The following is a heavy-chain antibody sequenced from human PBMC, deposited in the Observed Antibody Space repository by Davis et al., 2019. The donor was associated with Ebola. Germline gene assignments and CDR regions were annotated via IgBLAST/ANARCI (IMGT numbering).Heavy chain of an antibody. D-gene: IGHD5-18*01. J-gene: IGHJ6*02. CDR2: IYYSGST. V-gene: IGHV4-61*05. Sequence: MPSETLSLTCTVSGGSISSSSYYWSWIRQPPGKGLEWIGYIYYSGSTNYNPSLKSRVTISVDTSKNQFSLKLSSVTAADTAVYYCARHGYSYGLDVWGQGTTVTVSS. CDR3: ARHGYSYGLDV. CDR1: GGSISSSSYY.